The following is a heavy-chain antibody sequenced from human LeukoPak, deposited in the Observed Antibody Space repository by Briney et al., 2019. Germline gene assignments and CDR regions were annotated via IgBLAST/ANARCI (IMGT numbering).Heavy chain of an antibody. V-gene: IGHV3-21*01. J-gene: IGHJ6*04. Sequence: NPGGSLRLSCAASGFTFNDYSMNWVRQAPGKGLEWVSSISSSSSYIYYADSVKGRFTISRDNAKNSLYLQMNSLRAEDTAVYYCARDYIVVEGWWDVWGKGTTVTVSS. CDR3: ARDYIVVEGWWDV. CDR1: GFTFNDYS. D-gene: IGHD2-2*01. CDR2: ISSSSSYI.